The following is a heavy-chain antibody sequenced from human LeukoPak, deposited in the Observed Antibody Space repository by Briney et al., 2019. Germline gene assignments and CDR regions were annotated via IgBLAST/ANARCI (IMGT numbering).Heavy chain of an antibody. CDR3: ARALNNYVDYYYYYYMDV. J-gene: IGHJ6*03. D-gene: IGHD4-11*01. CDR1: GFTFDDYG. CDR2: INWNGGNT. Sequence: GGSLRLSCAASGFTFDDYGMSWVRQAPGKGLEWVSGINWNGGNTGYVDSVKGRFIISRDNAKNSLYLQMNSLRVEDTALYYCARALNNYVDYYYYYYMDVWGKGTTVTVSS. V-gene: IGHV3-20*04.